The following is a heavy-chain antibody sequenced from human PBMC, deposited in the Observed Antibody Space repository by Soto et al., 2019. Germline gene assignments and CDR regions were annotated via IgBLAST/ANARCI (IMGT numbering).Heavy chain of an antibody. J-gene: IGHJ4*02. V-gene: IGHV1-69*01. Sequence: QVQLVQSGAEVKKPGSSVKVSCKASGGTSSSYTISWVRQAPGQGLEWVGGIIPIFGTTTYAQKFLDRVTITADESTSTAYMEPSSLGSEDTAVYYCARGGEANYYTAGSPPNYWGQGTLVTVSS. CDR3: ARGGEANYYTAGSPPNY. CDR2: IIPIFGTT. D-gene: IGHD3-10*01. CDR1: GGTSSSYT.